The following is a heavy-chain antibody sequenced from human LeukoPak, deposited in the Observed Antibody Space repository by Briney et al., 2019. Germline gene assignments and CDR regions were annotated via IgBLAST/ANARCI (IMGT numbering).Heavy chain of an antibody. J-gene: IGHJ6*03. Sequence: ASVKVSCKASGYTFTSYDINWVRQATGQGLEWMGWMNPSSGNTGYAQKFQGRVTMTRNTSISTAYMELSSLRSEDTAVYYCARGRWGSSSNYYYYYMDVWGKGTTVTVSS. D-gene: IGHD6-6*01. CDR2: MNPSSGNT. V-gene: IGHV1-8*01. CDR1: GYTFTSYD. CDR3: ARGRWGSSSNYYYYYMDV.